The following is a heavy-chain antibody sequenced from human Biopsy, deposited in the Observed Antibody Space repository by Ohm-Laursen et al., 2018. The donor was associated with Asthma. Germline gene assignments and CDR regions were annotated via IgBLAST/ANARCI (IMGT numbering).Heavy chain of an antibody. D-gene: IGHD4-17*01. CDR3: ASDFPKDYVRYNFQF. CDR1: GYSLTDLS. CDR2: HDHEEGGT. V-gene: IGHV1-24*01. Sequence: ATVKISCKVSGYSLTDLSMHWVRQAPGQGLEWMGGHDHEEGGTVNARRFQGRVTMTEDTSTDTAYMELSSLGSDDTAVYYCASDFPKDYVRYNFQFWGQGTLVTVSS. J-gene: IGHJ4*02.